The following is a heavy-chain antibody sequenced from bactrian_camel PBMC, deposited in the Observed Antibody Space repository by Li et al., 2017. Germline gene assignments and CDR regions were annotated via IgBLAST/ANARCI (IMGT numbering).Heavy chain of an antibody. CDR3: AAHRTLADWVRAVATRPQDM. CDR1: GYIASGNC. V-gene: IGHV3S54*01. D-gene: IGHD5*01. Sequence: HVQLVESGGGSVQAGGSLRLSCATASGYIASGNCMGWFRQTPGKEREGVARFYTGGGNPTYADSVKGRFILSQDAAKNTVFLQMNSLKPEDTAMYYCAAHRTLADWVRAVATRPQDMRGQGTQVTVS. J-gene: IGHJ4*01. CDR2: FYTGGGNP.